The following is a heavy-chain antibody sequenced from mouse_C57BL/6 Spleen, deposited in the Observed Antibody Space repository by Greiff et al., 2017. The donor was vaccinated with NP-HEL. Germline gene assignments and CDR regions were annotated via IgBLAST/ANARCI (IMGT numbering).Heavy chain of an antibody. J-gene: IGHJ3*01. CDR1: GYTFTSYW. Sequence: QVQLKQPGAELVRPGSSVKLSCKASGYTFTSYWMDWVKQRPGQGLEWIGNIYPSDSETHYNQKFKDKATLTVDKSSSTAYMQLSSLTSEDSAVYYCARSMGQAYWGQGTLVTVSA. V-gene: IGHV1-61*01. D-gene: IGHD3-3*01. CDR3: ARSMGQAY. CDR2: IYPSDSET.